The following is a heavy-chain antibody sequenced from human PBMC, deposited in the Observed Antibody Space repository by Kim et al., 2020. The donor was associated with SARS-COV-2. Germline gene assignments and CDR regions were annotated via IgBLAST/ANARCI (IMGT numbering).Heavy chain of an antibody. J-gene: IGHJ6*04. CDR2: INPSGGNT. D-gene: IGHD6-19*01. CDR1: GYTFTSCY. CDR3: ARMVYSSGSRGDYYYGMDV. V-gene: IGHV1-46*01. Sequence: ASVKVSCKASGYTFTSCYMHWVRQAPGQGLEWMGIINPSGGNTSYAQKFQGRVTMTRDTSTSTVYMELSSLRSEDTAVYYCARMVYSSGSRGDYYYGMDVWGKGTPVTVSS.